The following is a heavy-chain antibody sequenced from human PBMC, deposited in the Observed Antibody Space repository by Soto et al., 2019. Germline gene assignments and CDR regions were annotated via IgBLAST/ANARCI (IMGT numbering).Heavy chain of an antibody. CDR1: GYTFTGYY. CDR3: ARGDFDSSANYYAGWFDP. Sequence: QVQLVQSGAEVKKPGASVKVSCKASGYTFTGYYMHWLRQAPGQGPEWMGWINPNSGGTKYAQKFQGRVTMTNDTSISTAYMELSRLGSDDTAVYYCARGDFDSSANYYAGWFDPWGQGTLVTVSS. V-gene: IGHV1-2*02. J-gene: IGHJ5*02. D-gene: IGHD3-22*01. CDR2: INPNSGGT.